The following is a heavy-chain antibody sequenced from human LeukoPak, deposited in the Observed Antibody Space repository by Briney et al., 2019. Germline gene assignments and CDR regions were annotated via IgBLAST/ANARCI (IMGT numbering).Heavy chain of an antibody. CDR3: ARQGTYYDKIYYFDY. CDR1: GGSIRYSTTY. V-gene: IGHV4-39*01. J-gene: IGHJ4*02. D-gene: IGHD3-16*01. CDR2: IFYNGRT. Sequence: SETLSLTCTVSGGSIRYSTTYWGWIRQPPGKGLEWIASIFYNGRTWNNPSLKSRVSISVDTSKNQFSLKVSAVTAADTAVYYCARQGTYYDKIYYFDYWGQGTLVTVSS.